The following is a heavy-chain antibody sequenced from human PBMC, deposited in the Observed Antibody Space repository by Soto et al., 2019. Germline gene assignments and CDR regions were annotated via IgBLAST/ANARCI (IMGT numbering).Heavy chain of an antibody. V-gene: IGHV3-23*01. Sequence: EVQVLESGGGLVQPGGSLRLSCVASGFTFSTYAMNWVRQAPGKGLEWVSGISSSGSDRYYADSVRGRFTISRDNSNNTLNLQMDSLRAEDTAIYYCTKTPRSYYYYMDVWGKGTTVTVSS. D-gene: IGHD3-10*01. CDR2: ISSSGSDR. CDR3: TKTPRSYYYYMDV. CDR1: GFTFSTYA. J-gene: IGHJ6*03.